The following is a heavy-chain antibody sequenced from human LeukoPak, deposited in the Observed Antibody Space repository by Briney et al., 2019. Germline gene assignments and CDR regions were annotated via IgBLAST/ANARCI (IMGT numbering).Heavy chain of an antibody. V-gene: IGHV1-2*02. CDR1: GYTFTGYY. J-gene: IGHJ4*02. CDR3: ARVGSIVVVPAAILEDY. D-gene: IGHD2-2*02. CDR2: INPNSGGT. Sequence: ASVKVSCKASGYTFTGYYMHWVRQAPGQGLEWMGWINPNSGGTNYAQKFQGRVTMTRDTSISTAYMELNRLRSDDTAVYYCARVGSIVVVPAAILEDYWGQGTLVTVSS.